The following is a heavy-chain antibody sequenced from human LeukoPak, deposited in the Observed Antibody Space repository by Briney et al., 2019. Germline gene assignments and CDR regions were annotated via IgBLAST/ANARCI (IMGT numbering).Heavy chain of an antibody. CDR1: GFTFSSYA. V-gene: IGHV3-30-3*02. CDR2: ISYDGSNK. D-gene: IGHD6-6*01. J-gene: IGHJ4*02. Sequence: GGSLRLSCAASGFTFSSYAMHWVRQAPGKGLEWVAVISYDGSNKYYADSVKGRFTTSRDNSKNTLYLQMNSLRAEDTAVYYCAKTVTKYSSSTTLFDYWGQGTLVTVSS. CDR3: AKTVTKYSSSTTLFDY.